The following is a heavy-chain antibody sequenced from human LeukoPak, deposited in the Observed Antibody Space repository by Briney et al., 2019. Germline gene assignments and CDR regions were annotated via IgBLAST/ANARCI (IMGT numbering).Heavy chain of an antibody. D-gene: IGHD6-13*01. CDR1: GFTFDDYA. CDR3: AKGYSSSWETSFDY. J-gene: IGHJ4*02. Sequence: GRSLRLSCAASGFTFDDYAMHWVRQAPGKGLEWVSGISWNSGSIGYADSVKGRFTISRDNAKNSLYLQMNSLRAEDMALYYCAKGYSSSWETSFDYWGQGTLVTVSS. CDR2: ISWNSGSI. V-gene: IGHV3-9*03.